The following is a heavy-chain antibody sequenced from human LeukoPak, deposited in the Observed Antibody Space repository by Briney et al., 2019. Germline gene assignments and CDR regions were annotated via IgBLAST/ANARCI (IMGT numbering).Heavy chain of an antibody. V-gene: IGHV3-9*01. CDR1: GFTFDDYA. Sequence: GRSLRLSCAASGFTFDDYAMHWVRQAPGKGLEWVSGISWNGGSIGYADSVKGRFTISRDNAKNSLYLQMNSLRAEDTAVYYCATHLTIFGVVIWGQGTLVTVS. CDR3: ATHLTIFGVVI. CDR2: ISWNGGSI. J-gene: IGHJ4*02. D-gene: IGHD3-3*01.